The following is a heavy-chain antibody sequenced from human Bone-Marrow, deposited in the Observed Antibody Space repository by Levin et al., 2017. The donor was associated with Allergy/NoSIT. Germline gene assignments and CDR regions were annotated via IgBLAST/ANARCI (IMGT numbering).Heavy chain of an antibody. CDR3: AKLLPWLVLTAPFDY. J-gene: IGHJ4*02. D-gene: IGHD6-19*01. CDR1: GFTFSNYG. Sequence: PVASVKVSCAVSGFTFSNYGMHWVRQAPGKGLEWVALISYDGSDKDYADSVKGRFTISRDSSKNTLYLQMNSLRAEDTAVYYCAKLLPWLVLTAPFDYWGQGTLVTVSS. V-gene: IGHV3-30*18. CDR2: ISYDGSDK.